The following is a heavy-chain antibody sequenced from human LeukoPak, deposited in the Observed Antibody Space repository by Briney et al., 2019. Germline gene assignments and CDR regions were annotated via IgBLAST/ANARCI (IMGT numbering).Heavy chain of an antibody. J-gene: IGHJ6*04. CDR1: GGSFSGYY. V-gene: IGHV4-34*01. CDR2: INHSGST. CDR3: ASRSLIRGAV. D-gene: IGHD3-10*01. Sequence: SETLSLTCAVYGGSFSGYYWSWIRQPPGKGLEWIGEINHSGSTNYNPSLKSRVTISVDTPKNQFSLKLSSVTAADTAVYYCASRSLIRGAVWGKGTTVTVSS.